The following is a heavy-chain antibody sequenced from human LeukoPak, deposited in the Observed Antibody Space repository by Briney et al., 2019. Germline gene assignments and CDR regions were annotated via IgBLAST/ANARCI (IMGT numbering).Heavy chain of an antibody. V-gene: IGHV4-31*03. Sequence: PSQTLSLTCSVSGDSISSRTYYWTWIRQHPEKGLEWIGYIWNSGNTNYNPSLKSRVTISVDTSKNQFSLKLTSVTAADTALYYCASDVSSAFPNRFDPWARESWSSSPQ. CDR2: IWNSGNT. J-gene: IGHJ5*02. CDR3: ASDVSSAFPNRFDP. CDR1: GDSISSRTYY. D-gene: IGHD6-6*01.